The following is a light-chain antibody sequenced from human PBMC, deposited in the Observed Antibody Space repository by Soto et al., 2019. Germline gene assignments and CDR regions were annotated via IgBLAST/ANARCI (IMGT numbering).Light chain of an antibody. CDR3: QQRSNWPPT. Sequence: EIVLTQSPATLSLSPGERATLSCRASQSVSTFLGWYQQKPGQAPRLLIPDASTRATGIPARFSGSGSGTDFTLTISSLEPEDFAIYYCQQRSNWPPTFGQGTRLEIK. J-gene: IGKJ5*01. CDR2: DAS. CDR1: QSVSTF. V-gene: IGKV3-11*01.